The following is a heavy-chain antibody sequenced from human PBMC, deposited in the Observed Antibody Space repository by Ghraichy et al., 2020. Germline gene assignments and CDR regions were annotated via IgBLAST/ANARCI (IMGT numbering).Heavy chain of an antibody. CDR2: IFHSGSS. J-gene: IGHJ2*01. D-gene: IGHD6-19*01. CDR1: GASISSGGYY. V-gene: IGHV4-31*03. CDR3: ARSGAGWYRNWYFDL. Sequence: LSLTCTVSGASISSGGYYWTWIRQHPGKGLEWIGYIFHSGSSYSNPSLRSRLSISRDTSKNQFSLELTSVTAADTAVYYCARSGAGWYRNWYFDLWGRGTLVTVSS.